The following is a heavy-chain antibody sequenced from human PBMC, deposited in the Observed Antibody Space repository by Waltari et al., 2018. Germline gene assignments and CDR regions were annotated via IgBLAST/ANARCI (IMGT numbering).Heavy chain of an antibody. V-gene: IGHV4-39*07. CDR3: AREEHCSSTSCYTQWFDP. Sequence: QLQLQESGPGLVKPSETLSLTCTVSGGSISSSSYYWGWIRHPPGRGLEWIGSIYYSGSTYYNPSLKSRVTISVDTSKNQFSLKLSSVTAADTAVYYCAREEHCSSTSCYTQWFDPWGQGTLVTVSS. J-gene: IGHJ5*02. CDR1: GGSISSSSYY. CDR2: IYYSGST. D-gene: IGHD2-2*02.